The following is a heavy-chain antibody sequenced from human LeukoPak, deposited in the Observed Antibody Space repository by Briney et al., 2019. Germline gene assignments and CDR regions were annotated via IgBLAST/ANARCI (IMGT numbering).Heavy chain of an antibody. CDR1: EFSFSDYY. J-gene: IGHJ6*02. CDR3: ARGHHGMEV. CDR2: ISSSSSDT. V-gene: IGHV3-11*05. Sequence: GGSLRLSCTASEFSFSDYYMSWIRQAPGKGLEWVSYISSSSSDTDYADSVKGRFTISRDNAKSSLFLQMNSLRAEDTAVYYCARGHHGMEVWGRGTTVTVSS.